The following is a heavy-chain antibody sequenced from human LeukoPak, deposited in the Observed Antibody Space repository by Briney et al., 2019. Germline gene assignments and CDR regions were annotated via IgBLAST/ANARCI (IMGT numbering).Heavy chain of an antibody. CDR2: ISVYNGNT. CDR3: ARDRVTYSTSSGVDY. V-gene: IGHV1-18*01. CDR1: GYTFTNYG. D-gene: IGHD6-6*01. Sequence: EASVKVSCKASGYTFTNYGISWVRQAPGQGLEWMGWISVYNGNTNYAQKFQGRVTMTTDTSTTTAYMELRSLRSDDTAVYYCARDRVTYSTSSGVDYWGQGTLVTVSS. J-gene: IGHJ4*02.